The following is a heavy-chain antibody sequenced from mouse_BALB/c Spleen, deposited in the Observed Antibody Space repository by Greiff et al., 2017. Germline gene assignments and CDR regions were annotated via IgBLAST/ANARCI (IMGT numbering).Heavy chain of an antibody. J-gene: IGHJ4*01. CDR3: ARHETYYGNLHHAMDY. Sequence: EVKLVESGGGLVQPGGSLKLSCAASGFTFSSYTMSWVRQTPEKRLEWVAYISNGGGSTYYPDTVKGRFTISRDNAKNTLYLQMSSLKSEDTAMYYCARHETYYGNLHHAMDYWGQGTSVTVSS. CDR1: GFTFSSYT. CDR2: ISNGGGST. D-gene: IGHD2-10*01. V-gene: IGHV5-12-2*01.